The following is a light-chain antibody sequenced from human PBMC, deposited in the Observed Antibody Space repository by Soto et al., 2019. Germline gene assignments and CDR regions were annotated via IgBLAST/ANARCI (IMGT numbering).Light chain of an antibody. Sequence: QSVLTQPASVSGSPGQSITISCTGTSSDVGGYNYVSWYQQHPGKAPKLMIYDVSNRPSGVSNRFSGSKSGNTASLTISGLQAEDEADYDCSSYTSSSTLGVVFGGGTKVTVL. J-gene: IGLJ2*01. CDR3: SSYTSSSTLGVV. V-gene: IGLV2-14*01. CDR2: DVS. CDR1: SSDVGGYNY.